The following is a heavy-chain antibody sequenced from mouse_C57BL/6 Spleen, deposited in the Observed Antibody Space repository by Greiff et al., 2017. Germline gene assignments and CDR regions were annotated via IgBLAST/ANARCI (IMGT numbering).Heavy chain of an antibody. J-gene: IGHJ4*01. V-gene: IGHV6-3*01. CDR1: GFTFSNYW. CDR3: TGTTVAYYYAMDY. D-gene: IGHD1-1*01. Sequence: EVKLMESGGGLVQPGGSMKLSCVASGFTFSNYWMNWVRQSPEKGLEWVAQIRLKSDNYATHYAESVKGRFTISRDDSKSSVYLQMNNLRAEDTGIYYCTGTTVAYYYAMDYWGQGTSVTVSS. CDR2: IRLKSDNYAT.